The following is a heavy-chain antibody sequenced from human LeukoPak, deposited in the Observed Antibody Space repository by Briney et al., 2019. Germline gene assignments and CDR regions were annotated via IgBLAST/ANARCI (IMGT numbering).Heavy chain of an antibody. CDR3: ARDRVLWSDSSGHYSPGY. CDR2: ISSGSSYI. D-gene: IGHD3-22*01. Sequence: KPGGSLRLSCSASGFTFSSYTMNWVRQAPGKGLEWVSSISSGSSYIYYADSVKGRFTISRDNAKNSLFLQMNSLRAEDTAVYYCARDRVLWSDSSGHYSPGYWGQGTLVTVSS. V-gene: IGHV3-21*01. J-gene: IGHJ4*02. CDR1: GFTFSSYT.